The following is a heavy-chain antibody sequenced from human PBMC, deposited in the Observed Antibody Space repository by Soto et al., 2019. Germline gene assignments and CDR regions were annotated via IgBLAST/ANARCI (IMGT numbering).Heavy chain of an antibody. CDR2: VYYTGIT. Sequence: QMHLQQSGPGLVKPSETLSLTCTVAGSSMSSSAYYWGWTRQPPGKGLEWIGSVYYTGITDYKSSLESRVSISADTSKNQFSLRLTSLSAADTAIYFCARQGRPGYCTGGNCYPTFDIWGPGTMVTVSS. V-gene: IGHV4-39*01. CDR3: ARQGRPGYCTGGNCYPTFDI. D-gene: IGHD2-15*01. J-gene: IGHJ3*02. CDR1: GSSMSSSAYY.